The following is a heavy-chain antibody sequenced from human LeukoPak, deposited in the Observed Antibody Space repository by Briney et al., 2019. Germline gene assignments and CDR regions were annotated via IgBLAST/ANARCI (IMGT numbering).Heavy chain of an antibody. D-gene: IGHD6-13*01. CDR3: AREVLMGSSWNFDY. CDR2: INSDGSST. J-gene: IGHJ4*02. Sequence: PGGSLRLSCAASGFTFRSYWMHWVRQAPGKGLVWVSRINSDGSSTSYADSVKGRFTISRDNAKNTLYLQMNSLRAEDTAVYYCAREVLMGSSWNFDYWGQGTLVTVSS. V-gene: IGHV3-74*01. CDR1: GFTFRSYW.